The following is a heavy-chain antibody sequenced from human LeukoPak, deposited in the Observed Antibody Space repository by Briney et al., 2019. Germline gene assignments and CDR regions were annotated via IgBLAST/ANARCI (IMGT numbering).Heavy chain of an antibody. J-gene: IGHJ3*02. V-gene: IGHV3-7*03. CDR3: AKEDFSSSWPHDAFDI. D-gene: IGHD6-13*01. CDR2: IKQDGSEK. Sequence: GGSLRLSCAASRFTFSSYWMSWVRQAPGKGLERVTNIKQDGSEKYYVDSVKGRFTISRDNSKNTLYLQMNSLRAEDTAVYYCAKEDFSSSWPHDAFDIWGQGTMVTVSS. CDR1: RFTFSSYW.